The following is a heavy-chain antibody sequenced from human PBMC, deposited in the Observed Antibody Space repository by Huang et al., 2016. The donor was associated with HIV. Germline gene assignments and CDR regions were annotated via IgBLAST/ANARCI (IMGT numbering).Heavy chain of an antibody. J-gene: IGHJ3*02. CDR1: GGSISSSSYY. Sequence: QLQLQESGPGLVKPSETLSLTCSVSGGSISSSSYYWGWIRQPPGKGLGWIGSIYYSGSTFYIPSLKGRVTISVDTSKNQFSLRRSSVTAADTSVYYCARHMDCSSSSCLAGGHERGPFDMWGQGTMVTVSS. CDR2: IYYSGST. CDR3: ARHMDCSSSSCLAGGHERGPFDM. D-gene: IGHD2-2*01. V-gene: IGHV4-39*01.